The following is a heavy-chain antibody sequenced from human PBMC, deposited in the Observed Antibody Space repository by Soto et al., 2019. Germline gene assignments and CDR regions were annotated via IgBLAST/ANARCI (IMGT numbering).Heavy chain of an antibody. J-gene: IGHJ4*02. CDR2: IYYSGST. CDR1: GGSISSGGYY. CDR3: ASTQGSAVVRGVKIDY. Sequence: SETLSLTCTVSGGSISSGGYYWSWIRQHPGKGLEWIGYIYYSGSTYYNPSLKSRVTISVDTSKNQFSLKLSSVTAADTVVYYCASTQGSAVVRGVKIDYWGQGTLVTVSS. V-gene: IGHV4-31*03. D-gene: IGHD3-10*01.